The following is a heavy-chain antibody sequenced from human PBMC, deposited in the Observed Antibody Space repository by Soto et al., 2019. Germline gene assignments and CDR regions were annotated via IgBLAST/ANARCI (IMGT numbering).Heavy chain of an antibody. CDR3: ARLEGLATISYYFDF. CDR2: IYYRGNT. CDR1: GDSINSDKYY. Sequence: SETLSLTCSVSGDSINSDKYYWGWIRQPPGKGLEWIGSIYYRGNTYYNPSLQTRVTISLDKSKGQFSLKLNSVTAADSAVYFCARLEGLATISYYFDFWGQGALVTVPS. V-gene: IGHV4-39*01. D-gene: IGHD3-9*01. J-gene: IGHJ4*02.